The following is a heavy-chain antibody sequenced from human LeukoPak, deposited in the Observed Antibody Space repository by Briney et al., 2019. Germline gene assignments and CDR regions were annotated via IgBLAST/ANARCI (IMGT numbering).Heavy chain of an antibody. CDR2: TSYDGTAK. CDR1: GFDFSGYG. V-gene: IGHV3-30*18. D-gene: IGHD4-11*01. CDR3: AKAGRNYHNWLDP. J-gene: IGHJ5*02. Sequence: GGSLRLSCAASGFDFSGYGMHWVHQAPGKGLEWVAVTSYDGTAKFYAHSVGGRFTVSRDNSKNTLYLQMNTLRAEDTAVYYCAKAGRNYHNWLDPWGQGTLVTVSS.